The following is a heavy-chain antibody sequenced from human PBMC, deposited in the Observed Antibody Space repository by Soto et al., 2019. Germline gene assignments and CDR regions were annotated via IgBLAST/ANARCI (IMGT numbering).Heavy chain of an antibody. CDR2: IWYDGSNK. V-gene: IGHV3-33*01. J-gene: IGHJ3*02. Sequence: GGSLRLSCAASGFTFSSYGMHWVRQAPGKGLEWVAVIWYDGSNKYYADSVKGRFTISRDNSKNTLYLQMNSLRAEDTAVYYCVRGGRYSGSRDGFDIWGQGTMVTVSS. CDR3: VRGGRYSGSRDGFDI. D-gene: IGHD1-26*01. CDR1: GFTFSSYG.